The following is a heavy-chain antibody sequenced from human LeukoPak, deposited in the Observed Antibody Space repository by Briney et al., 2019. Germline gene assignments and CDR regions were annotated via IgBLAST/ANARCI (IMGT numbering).Heavy chain of an antibody. CDR1: GGSISSYY. J-gene: IGHJ5*02. Sequence: SETLSLTCTVSGGSISSYYWSWIRQPAGKGLEWIGRIYTSGSTNYNPSLKSRVTMSVDTSKNQFSLKLSSVTAADTAVYYCAREGCSGGSCYSYTFNWFDPWGQGTLVTVSS. CDR3: AREGCSGGSCYSYTFNWFDP. CDR2: IYTSGST. V-gene: IGHV4-4*07. D-gene: IGHD2-15*01.